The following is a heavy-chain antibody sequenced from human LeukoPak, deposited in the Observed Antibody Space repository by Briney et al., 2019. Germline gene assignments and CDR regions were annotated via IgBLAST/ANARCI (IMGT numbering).Heavy chain of an antibody. J-gene: IGHJ4*02. V-gene: IGHV1-69*13. CDR3: AGGIAAAGPFDY. CDR2: IIPIFGTA. Sequence: SVKVSCKASGGTFSSYAISWVRQAPGQGLEWMGGIIPIFGTANYAQKFQGRVTITADESTSTAYMELSSLRSEDTAVYYCAGGIAAAGPFDYWGQGTLVTVSS. CDR1: GGTFSSYA. D-gene: IGHD6-13*01.